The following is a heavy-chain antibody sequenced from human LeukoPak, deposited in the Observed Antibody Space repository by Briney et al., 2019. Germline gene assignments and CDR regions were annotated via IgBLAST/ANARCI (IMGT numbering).Heavy chain of an antibody. D-gene: IGHD3-10*01. V-gene: IGHV3-48*03. Sequence: PGGSLRLSCAGSGFTFSSYEMNWVRQAPGKRLEWVSYISSSGRTIYYADSVKGRFTISRDNAKNSLYLQMNSLRAEDTAVYYCAREGVSLYFGVDAFDIWGQGTMVTVSS. CDR3: AREGVSLYFGVDAFDI. CDR1: GFTFSSYE. J-gene: IGHJ3*02. CDR2: ISSSGRTI.